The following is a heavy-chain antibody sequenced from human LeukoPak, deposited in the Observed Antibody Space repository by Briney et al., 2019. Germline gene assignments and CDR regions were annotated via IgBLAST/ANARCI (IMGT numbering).Heavy chain of an antibody. CDR2: ISSSSSYI. Sequence: GGSLRLSCAASGFTFSSYSMNWVRQAAGKGLEWVASISSSSSYIYYADSVKGRFTISRDNAKNSLYLQMNSLRAEDTAVYYCARNKKGDRYTYGHDYWGQGTLVTVSS. CDR3: ARNKKGDRYTYGHDY. J-gene: IGHJ4*02. V-gene: IGHV3-21*01. D-gene: IGHD5-18*01. CDR1: GFTFSSYS.